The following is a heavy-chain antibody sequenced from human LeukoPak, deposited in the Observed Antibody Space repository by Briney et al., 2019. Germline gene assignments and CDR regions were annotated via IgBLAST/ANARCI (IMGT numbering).Heavy chain of an antibody. J-gene: IGHJ4*02. D-gene: IGHD6-13*01. Sequence: GRSLRLSCAASGFTFSSYAMHWVRQAPGKGREWVAVISYDGSNKYYADSVKGRFTISRDNSKNTLYLQMNSLRAEDTAVYYCAKYPFARSAAAGPVDYWGQGTLVTVSS. CDR2: ISYDGSNK. V-gene: IGHV3-30*04. CDR3: AKYPFARSAAAGPVDY. CDR1: GFTFSSYA.